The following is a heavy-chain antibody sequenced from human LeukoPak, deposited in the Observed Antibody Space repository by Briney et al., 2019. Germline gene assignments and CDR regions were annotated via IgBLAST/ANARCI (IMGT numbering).Heavy chain of an antibody. CDR2: ISYDGSNK. Sequence: GVSLRLSCAASGFTFGSYGMHWVRQAPGKGLEWVAVISYDGSNKYYADSVKGRFTISRDNSKNTLYLQMNSLRAEDTAVYYCAKIGVGTTSGAFDIWGQGTMVTVSS. J-gene: IGHJ3*02. CDR1: GFTFGSYG. D-gene: IGHD1-26*01. V-gene: IGHV3-30*18. CDR3: AKIGVGTTSGAFDI.